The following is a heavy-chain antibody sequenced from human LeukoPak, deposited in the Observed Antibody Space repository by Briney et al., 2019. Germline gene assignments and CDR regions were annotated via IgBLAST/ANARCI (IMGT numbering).Heavy chain of an antibody. CDR2: ISAYNRNT. D-gene: IGHD3-10*01. CDR1: AYTFTNHR. Sequence: GASVKVSCKASAYTFTNHRISWVRQAPGQGLEWMGWISAYNRNTNSAQSLQGRVTMTRDSSTSTAYMELRSLRSDDTAVYYCATGDDGSETPFDPWGQGTLVTVSS. CDR3: ATGDDGSETPFDP. V-gene: IGHV1-18*01. J-gene: IGHJ5*02.